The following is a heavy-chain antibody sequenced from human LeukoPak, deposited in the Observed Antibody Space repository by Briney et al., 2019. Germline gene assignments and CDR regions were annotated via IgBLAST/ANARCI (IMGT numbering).Heavy chain of an antibody. J-gene: IGHJ4*02. CDR2: INPHSGVT. D-gene: IGHD1-26*01. CDR1: GYTFASYF. V-gene: IGHV1-2*06. Sequence: GASVKVSCKASGYTFASYFIHWVQQAPGQGLEWMGRINPHSGVTEYAQKFQGRVTMSRDTSVTTAYVEVSRLISDDTAVYYCARDRTSTPNWEFDYWGQGTLVTVSS. CDR3: ARDRTSTPNWEFDY.